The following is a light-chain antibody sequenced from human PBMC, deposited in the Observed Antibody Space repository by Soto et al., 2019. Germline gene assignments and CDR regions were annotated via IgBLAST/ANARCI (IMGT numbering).Light chain of an antibody. Sequence: DIVMTPSPLSLPVTPGEPASISCRSSQSLLHSNGYNYLDWYLQKPGQSPQLLIYLGSNRASGVPDRFSGSGSGTDFTLKISRVEAEDVGVYYCMQALQTPYTFGQGTKVDIK. CDR3: MQALQTPYT. V-gene: IGKV2-28*01. J-gene: IGKJ2*01. CDR2: LGS. CDR1: QSLLHSNGYNY.